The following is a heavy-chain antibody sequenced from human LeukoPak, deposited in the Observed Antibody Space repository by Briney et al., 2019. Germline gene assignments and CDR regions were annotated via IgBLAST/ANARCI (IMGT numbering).Heavy chain of an antibody. CDR2: IWYDGSNK. Sequence: PGRSLRLSCAASGFTFSSYGIHWVRQAPGKGLEWVAVIWYDGSNKYYADSVKGRFTISRDNSKNTLYLQMNSLRAEDTAVYYCARDPYSNYGFFDYWGQGTLVTVSS. CDR1: GFTFSSYG. CDR3: ARDPYSNYGFFDY. J-gene: IGHJ4*02. D-gene: IGHD4-11*01. V-gene: IGHV3-33*08.